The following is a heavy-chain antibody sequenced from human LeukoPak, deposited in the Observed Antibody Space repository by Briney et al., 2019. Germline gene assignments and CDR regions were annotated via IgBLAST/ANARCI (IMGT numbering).Heavy chain of an antibody. J-gene: IGHJ3*02. Sequence: SVKVSCKASGGTFSSYAISWVRQAPGQGLEWMGGIIPIFGTANYAQKFQGRVTITADESTSTAYMELSSLRSEDTAVYYCARGGSYLSAFDIWGQGTMVTVSS. CDR3: ARGGSYLSAFDI. CDR2: IIPIFGTA. D-gene: IGHD1-26*01. V-gene: IGHV1-69*13. CDR1: GGTFSSYA.